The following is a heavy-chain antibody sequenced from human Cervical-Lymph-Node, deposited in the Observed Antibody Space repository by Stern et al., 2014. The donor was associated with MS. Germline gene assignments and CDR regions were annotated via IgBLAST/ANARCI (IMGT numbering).Heavy chain of an antibody. D-gene: IGHD3-10*01. J-gene: IGHJ5*02. CDR1: GYTFTSYD. CDR2: MNPNSGNT. CDR3: ARDTMVRARDCFDP. Sequence: QLVQSGAEVKQPGASVKVSCKASGYTFTSYDINWVRQATGQGLEWMGWMNPNSGNTGYAQKFQGRVTMTRNTSISTAYMELSSLRSEDTAVYYCARDTMVRARDCFDPWGQGTLVTVSS. V-gene: IGHV1-8*01.